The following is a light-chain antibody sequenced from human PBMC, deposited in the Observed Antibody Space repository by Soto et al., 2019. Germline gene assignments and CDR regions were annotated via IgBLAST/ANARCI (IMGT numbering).Light chain of an antibody. V-gene: IGLV2-14*03. CDR2: EVT. J-gene: IGLJ1*01. CDR1: GSEVGGYNF. Sequence: SVLTEAASVSGSPGQSITTVCTGTGSEVGGYNFFSWFQQHPCKAPKLKILEVTSRPTAVSNRFSGSKSGNTASLTISGLQPEDEADYYCGSYTTSSTPVFGTGTKVTVL. CDR3: GSYTTSSTPV.